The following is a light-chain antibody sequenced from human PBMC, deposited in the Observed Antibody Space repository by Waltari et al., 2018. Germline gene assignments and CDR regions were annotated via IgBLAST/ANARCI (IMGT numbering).Light chain of an antibody. CDR1: QSVLHTSNNKSH. CDR3: QQYSSTPLT. Sequence: DIVMTQSPDSVAVSLGERATLNCKSSQSVLHTSNNKSHLAWYQQKPGQPPKLLIYWASTRESGAPDRFSGSGSGTDFTLTINSLQAEDVAVYYCQQYSSTPLTFGEGTKVEIK. V-gene: IGKV4-1*01. J-gene: IGKJ4*01. CDR2: WAS.